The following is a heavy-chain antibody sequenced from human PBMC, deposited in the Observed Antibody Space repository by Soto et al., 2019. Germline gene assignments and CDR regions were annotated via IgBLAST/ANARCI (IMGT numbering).Heavy chain of an antibody. CDR3: ARLVPYGGQYYFDY. CDR1: XYSFTSYW. D-gene: IGHD3-16*01. Sequence: PGESLKISCKXSXYSFTSYWIGWVRQMPGKGLEWMGIIYPGDSDTRYSPSFQGQVTISADKAIRTAYLQWSSLKASDTAMYYCARLVPYGGQYYFDYWGKGTLVTVSS. CDR2: IYPGDSDT. J-gene: IGHJ4*02. V-gene: IGHV5-51*01.